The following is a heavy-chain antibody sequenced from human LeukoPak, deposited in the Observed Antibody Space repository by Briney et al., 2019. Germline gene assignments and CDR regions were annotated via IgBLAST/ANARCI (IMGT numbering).Heavy chain of an antibody. D-gene: IGHD4-17*01. Sequence: ASVRVSCKVSGYTLTELSMHWVRQAPGKGLEWMGGFDPEDGETIYAQKFQGRVTMTEDTSTDTAYMELSSLRSEDTAVYYCATGISRHYGDFDYWGQGTLVTVSS. CDR1: GYTLTELS. CDR2: FDPEDGET. J-gene: IGHJ4*02. V-gene: IGHV1-24*01. CDR3: ATGISRHYGDFDY.